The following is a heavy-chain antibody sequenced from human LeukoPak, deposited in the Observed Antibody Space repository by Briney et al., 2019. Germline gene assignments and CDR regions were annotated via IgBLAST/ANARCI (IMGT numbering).Heavy chain of an antibody. J-gene: IGHJ5*02. CDR1: GGSISSYY. CDR2: IYSSGST. V-gene: IGHV4-4*07. D-gene: IGHD6-13*01. CDR3: ATSSSWYFWFDP. Sequence: SETLSLTCTVSGGSISSYYWSRIRQPAGKGLEWIGRIYSSGSTTYNPSLKSRVTMSVDTSKNQFSLKLSSVTAADTAVYYCATSSSWYFWFDPWGQGTLVTVSS.